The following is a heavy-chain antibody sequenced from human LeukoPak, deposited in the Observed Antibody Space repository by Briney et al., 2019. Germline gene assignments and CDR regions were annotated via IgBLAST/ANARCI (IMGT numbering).Heavy chain of an antibody. D-gene: IGHD5-12*01. CDR3: ARAAAGRLRLSRPNFDY. J-gene: IGHJ4*02. V-gene: IGHV4-39*07. CDR1: GGSISSSSYY. Sequence: PSETLSLTCTVSGGSISSSSYYWGWIRQPPGKGLEWIGEINHSGSTNYNPSLKSRVTISVDTSKNQFSLKLSSVTAADTAVYYCARAAAGRLRLSRPNFDYWGQGTLVTVSS. CDR2: INHSGST.